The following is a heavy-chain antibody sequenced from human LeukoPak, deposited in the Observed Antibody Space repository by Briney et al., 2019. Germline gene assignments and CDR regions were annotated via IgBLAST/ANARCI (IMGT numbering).Heavy chain of an antibody. J-gene: IGHJ4*02. Sequence: GGSPRLSCAASGFIFSSYWMNWVRQAPGKGLEWVSAISGSGGSTYYADSVKGRFTISRDNSKNTLYLQMNCLRAEDTAVHYCAKVPVTAITFDYWGQGTLVTVSS. CDR3: AKVPVTAITFDY. V-gene: IGHV3-23*01. CDR1: GFIFSSYW. D-gene: IGHD4-11*01. CDR2: ISGSGGST.